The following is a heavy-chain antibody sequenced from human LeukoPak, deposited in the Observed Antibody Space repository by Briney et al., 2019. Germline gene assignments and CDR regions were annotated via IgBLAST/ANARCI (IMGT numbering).Heavy chain of an antibody. CDR2: IYSGGST. D-gene: IGHD5-18*01. CDR1: GFTVSSNY. CDR3: ARSASGYRTNYYFDY. V-gene: IGHV3-66*02. Sequence: GGSLRLSCAASGFTVSSNYMSWVRQAPGEGLEWVSVIYSGGSTYYADSVKGRFTISRDNSKNTLYLQMNSLRAEDTAVYYCARSASGYRTNYYFDYWGQGTLVTVSS. J-gene: IGHJ4*02.